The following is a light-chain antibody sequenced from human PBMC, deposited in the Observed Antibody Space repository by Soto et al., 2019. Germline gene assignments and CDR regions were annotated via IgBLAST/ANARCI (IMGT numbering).Light chain of an antibody. J-gene: IGKJ3*01. V-gene: IGKV1-8*01. Sequence: AIRMTQSPSSFSASTGDRVTITCRASQGISSYLAWYQQKPEQAPKLLIYAASTLQSGVPSRFSGSGSGTDFTLTISCLQSEDFATYYCQQYYSYPRTFGPGTKVNIK. CDR2: AAS. CDR3: QQYYSYPRT. CDR1: QGISSY.